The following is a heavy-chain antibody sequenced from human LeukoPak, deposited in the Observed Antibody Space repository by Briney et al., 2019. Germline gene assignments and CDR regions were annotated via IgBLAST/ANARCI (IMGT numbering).Heavy chain of an antibody. Sequence: GGFLRLSCAASGFTFDDYAMHWVRQAPGKGLEWVSLISGDGGSTYYADSVKGRFTISRDNSKNSLYLQMNSLRTEDTALYYCAKDPHPFSSGYSGYFDYWGQGTLVTVSS. D-gene: IGHD3-22*01. CDR3: AKDPHPFSSGYSGYFDY. CDR2: ISGDGGST. V-gene: IGHV3-43*02. CDR1: GFTFDDYA. J-gene: IGHJ4*02.